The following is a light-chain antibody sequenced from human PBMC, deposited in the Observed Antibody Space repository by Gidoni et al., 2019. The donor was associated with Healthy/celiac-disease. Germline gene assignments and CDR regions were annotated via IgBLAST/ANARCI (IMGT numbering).Light chain of an antibody. CDR3: QQRSNWPLT. J-gene: IGKJ4*01. CDR1: QRVSSY. V-gene: IGKV3-11*01. CDR2: DAP. Sequence: EIVLTQSPATLSLSPGERATLSCRASQRVSSYLAWYKQKPGQAPRLLIYDAPNRAPGIPARFSGSGSGTDFTLTISSLEPEDFAVYYCQQRSNWPLTFGGGTKVESK.